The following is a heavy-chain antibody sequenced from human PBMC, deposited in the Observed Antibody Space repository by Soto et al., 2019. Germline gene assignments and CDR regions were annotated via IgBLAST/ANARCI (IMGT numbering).Heavy chain of an antibody. Sequence: SETLSLTCAVSGGSFTSNNWWTWVRQPPGQGLEWSGKIYRTGSTNYNPSLKSRVTISLDKSENQFSLKVTSLTAADTAVYYCASRDPGTRFDYWGQGTLVTVSS. V-gene: IGHV4-4*02. CDR1: GGSFTSNNW. J-gene: IGHJ4*02. CDR2: IYRTGST. CDR3: ASRDPGTRFDY. D-gene: IGHD1-7*01.